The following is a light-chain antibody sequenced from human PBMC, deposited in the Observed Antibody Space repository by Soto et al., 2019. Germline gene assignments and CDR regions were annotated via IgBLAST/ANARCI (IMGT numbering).Light chain of an antibody. CDR2: EVS. CDR3: SSYTSTSTPCV. CDR1: SSDVGGYNY. V-gene: IGLV2-14*01. Sequence: QSVLTQPASVSGSPGQSITISCTGTSSDVGGYNYVSWYQLHPGKAPKLIIYEVSHRPSGASNHFSGYKSGNTASLTISGLQAEDEADYYCSSYTSTSTPCVFGTGNK. J-gene: IGLJ1*01.